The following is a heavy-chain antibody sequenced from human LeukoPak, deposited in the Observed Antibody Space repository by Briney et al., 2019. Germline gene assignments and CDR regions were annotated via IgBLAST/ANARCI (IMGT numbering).Heavy chain of an antibody. D-gene: IGHD3-22*01. V-gene: IGHV4-30-4*08. CDR2: IYYSGST. J-gene: IGHJ4*02. CDR3: ARSYYYDSSGYIDY. Sequence: YWIGWVRQVPGKGLEWMGIIYYSGSTYYNPSLKSRVTISVDTSKNQFSLKLSSVTAADTAVYYCARSYYYDSSGYIDYWGQGTLVTVSS. CDR1: Y.